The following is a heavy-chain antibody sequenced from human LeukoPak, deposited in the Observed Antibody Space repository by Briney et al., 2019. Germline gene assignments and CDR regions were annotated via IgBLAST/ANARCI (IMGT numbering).Heavy chain of an antibody. CDR2: IRYDGSNK. CDR3: AKEQWLVRYFDY. Sequence: GGSLRLSCAASGFTFDDYAMYWVRQAPGKGLEWVSFIRYDGSNKYYADSVKGRFTISRDNSKNTLYLQMNSLRAEDTAVYYCAKEQWLVRYFDYWGQGTLVTVSS. J-gene: IGHJ4*02. V-gene: IGHV3-30*02. CDR1: GFTFDDYA. D-gene: IGHD6-19*01.